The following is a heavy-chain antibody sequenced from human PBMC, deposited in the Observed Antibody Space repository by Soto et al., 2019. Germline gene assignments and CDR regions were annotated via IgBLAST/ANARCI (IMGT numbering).Heavy chain of an antibody. D-gene: IGHD6-6*01. CDR2: IYHSGST. CDR3: ARDTSIAAKHYYGMDV. J-gene: IGHJ6*02. V-gene: IGHV4-4*02. Sequence: QVQLQESGPGLVKPSGTLSLTCAVSGGSISSSNWWSWVRQPPGKGLEWIGEIYHSGSTNYNPSLKRRVTISVDKSKNQFSLKLSSVTAADTAVYYCARDTSIAAKHYYGMDVWGQGTTVTVSS. CDR1: GGSISSSNW.